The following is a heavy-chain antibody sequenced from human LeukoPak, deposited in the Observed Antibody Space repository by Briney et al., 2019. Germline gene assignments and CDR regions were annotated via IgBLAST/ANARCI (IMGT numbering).Heavy chain of an antibody. CDR1: GYTFTSYA. V-gene: IGHV1-3*03. D-gene: IGHD6-6*01. CDR3: ARGPQEYSSSRWWFDP. CDR2: INAGNGNT. Sequence: GASVKVSCKASGYTFTSYAMHWVRQAPGQRLEWMGWINAGNGNTKYSQEFQGRVTITRDTSASTAYMELSSLRSEDMAVYYCARGPQEYSSSRWWFDPWGQGTLVTVSS. J-gene: IGHJ5*02.